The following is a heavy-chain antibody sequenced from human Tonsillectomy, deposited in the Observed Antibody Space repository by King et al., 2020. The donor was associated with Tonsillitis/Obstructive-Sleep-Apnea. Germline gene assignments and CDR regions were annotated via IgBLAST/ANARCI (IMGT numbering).Heavy chain of an antibody. Sequence: VQLVESGGGVVQPGRSLRLSCAASGFTFSSYGMHWVRQAPGKGLEWVAVIWYDGSNKYYADSVKGRFTISRDNSKNTLYLQMNSLRAEDTAVYYCAREASGSSSWYPAYFQHWGQGTLVTVSS. V-gene: IGHV3-33*01. CDR3: AREASGSSSWYPAYFQH. CDR1: GFTFSSYG. D-gene: IGHD6-13*01. J-gene: IGHJ1*01. CDR2: IWYDGSNK.